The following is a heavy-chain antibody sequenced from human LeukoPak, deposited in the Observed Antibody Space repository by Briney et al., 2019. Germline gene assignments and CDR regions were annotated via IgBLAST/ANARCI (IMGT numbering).Heavy chain of an antibody. D-gene: IGHD1-26*01. Sequence: GGSLRLSCAASGFTFSSYWMSWVRQAPGKGLEWVANIKQDGSEKYYVDSVKGRFTISRDNAKNSLYLQMNSLRAEDTAVYYCARGRRMGATRDDAFDIWGQGTMVTVSS. CDR3: ARGRRMGATRDDAFDI. CDR2: IKQDGSEK. V-gene: IGHV3-7*01. J-gene: IGHJ3*02. CDR1: GFTFSSYW.